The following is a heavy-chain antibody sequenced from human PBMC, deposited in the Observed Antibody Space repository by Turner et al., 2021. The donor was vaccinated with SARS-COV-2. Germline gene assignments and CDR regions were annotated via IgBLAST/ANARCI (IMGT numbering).Heavy chain of an antibody. J-gene: IGHJ5*02. V-gene: IGHV1-69*04. CDR3: ASLYQGIAAAAISWFDP. CDR2: ISPILGIA. Sequence: QVQLVPSGAEVKKPGSSVKVSCKASVGTFSSYAISWVRQAPGQGLEWMERISPILGIANYAQKFQGRDTMTANKATSTACMELSRLRSENTAEYYCASLYQGIAAAAISWFDPWGQGTLVTVSS. CDR1: VGTFSSYA. D-gene: IGHD6-13*01.